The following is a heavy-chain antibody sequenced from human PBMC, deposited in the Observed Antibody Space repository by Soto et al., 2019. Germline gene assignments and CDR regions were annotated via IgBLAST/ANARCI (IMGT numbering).Heavy chain of an antibody. V-gene: IGHV3-21*06. CDR1: GFMFSAYT. Sequence: PGGSLRLSCAASGFMFSAYTMNWVRQAPGKGLEWLSSISDDSSYIDYADSLRGRFTVSRDNARNSLYLQIDSLGVEDTAVYYCAPPYSFIHWGPGTLVTVSS. CDR2: ISDDSSYI. D-gene: IGHD2-21*01. CDR3: APPYSFIH. J-gene: IGHJ4*02.